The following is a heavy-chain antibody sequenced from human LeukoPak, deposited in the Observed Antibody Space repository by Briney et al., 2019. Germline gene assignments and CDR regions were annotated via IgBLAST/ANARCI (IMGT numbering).Heavy chain of an antibody. CDR2: ISSNGGST. D-gene: IGHD6-13*01. CDR3: VKGDIAAAGTQGFDY. CDR1: GFSFSSYA. J-gene: IGHJ4*02. V-gene: IGHV3-64D*06. Sequence: PGGSMRLSCSAAGFSFSSYAMYWGRQPPGRVLEYVSAISSNGGSTYYADSVKGRFTISRDNSKNTLYLQMSSLRAEDTAVYYCVKGDIAAAGTQGFDYWGQGTLVTVSS.